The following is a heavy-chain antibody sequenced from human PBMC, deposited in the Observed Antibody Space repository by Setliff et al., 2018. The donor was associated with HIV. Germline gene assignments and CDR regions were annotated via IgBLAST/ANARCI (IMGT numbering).Heavy chain of an antibody. V-gene: IGHV4-59*11. Sequence: PSETLSLTCTVSNDSINYQYWAWIRQPPGKGLEWIGSIYYSGNTNYNPSLKSRVTISIDTSKSQFSLKLTSVSAADTAMYYCATDPTSYCTGGNCHSGRFASWGQGTLVTVSS. J-gene: IGHJ4*02. CDR1: NDSINYQY. CDR2: IYYSGNT. CDR3: ATDPTSYCTGGNCHSGRFAS. D-gene: IGHD2-15*01.